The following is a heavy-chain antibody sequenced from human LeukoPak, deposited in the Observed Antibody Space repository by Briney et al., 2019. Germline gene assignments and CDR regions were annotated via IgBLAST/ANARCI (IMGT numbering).Heavy chain of an antibody. CDR3: ARRISTRRGETCSSTSCYFDY. CDR2: IFHSGIT. CDR1: GFSISSGYF. Sequence: ASETLSLTCAVSGFSISSGYFWAWTRQSPGKGLEWIGSIFHSGITYYNPSLKSRITISVDTSKNQFSLRLSSVTAADTAVYYCARRISTRRGETCSSTSCYFDYWGQGTLVTVSS. D-gene: IGHD2-2*01. J-gene: IGHJ4*02. V-gene: IGHV4-38-2*01.